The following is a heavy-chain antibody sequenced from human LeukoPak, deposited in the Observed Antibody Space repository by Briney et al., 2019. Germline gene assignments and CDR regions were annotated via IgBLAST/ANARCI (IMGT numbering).Heavy chain of an antibody. J-gene: IGHJ4*02. V-gene: IGHV4-39*07. CDR1: GGSISSSSYY. Sequence: SETLSLTCTVSGGSISSSSYYWGWIRQPPGKGLEWIGSIYYSGSTYYNPSLKSRVTISVDTSKNQFSLKLSSVTAADTAVYYCARAGRSSGYGFDYWGQGTLVTVSS. CDR2: IYYSGST. D-gene: IGHD3-22*01. CDR3: ARAGRSSGYGFDY.